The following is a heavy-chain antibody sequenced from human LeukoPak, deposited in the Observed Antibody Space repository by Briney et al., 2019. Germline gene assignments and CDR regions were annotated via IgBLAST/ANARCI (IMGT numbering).Heavy chain of an antibody. CDR1: GFTFSDHY. J-gene: IGHJ3*02. CDR3: ARVRYCSSTTCRGAFDI. Sequence: PGGSLRLSCAASGFTFSDHYLDWVRQAPGKGLEWVGRSKNKDNSYTTEYAASVKDRFAISRDDSKNSLYLQMNSLKTEDTAVYYCARVRYCSSTTCRGAFDIWGQGTMVTVSS. CDR2: SKNKDNSYTT. V-gene: IGHV3-72*01. D-gene: IGHD2-2*01.